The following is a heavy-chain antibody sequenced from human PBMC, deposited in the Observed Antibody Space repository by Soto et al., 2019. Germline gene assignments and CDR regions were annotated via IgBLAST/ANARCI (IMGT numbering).Heavy chain of an antibody. Sequence: SETLPLTCIVSGGSISNNSFSWGCMRQPPGKGLEWIGTTYHTGGTHYNPSLKSRLTMSVDTSNDQFSLTLNSLTAADTAVYYCARQVATISYYYYGLDIWGQGTTVTVSS. CDR2: TYHTGGT. J-gene: IGHJ6*02. V-gene: IGHV4-39*01. CDR1: GGSISNNSFS. D-gene: IGHD5-12*01. CDR3: ARQVATISYYYYGLDI.